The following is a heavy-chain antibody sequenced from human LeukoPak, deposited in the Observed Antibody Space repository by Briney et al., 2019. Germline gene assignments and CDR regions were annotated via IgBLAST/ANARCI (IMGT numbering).Heavy chain of an antibody. CDR1: GFTFSSSG. CDR2: ITGSGGST. CDR3: ARGRNTGRQFYFDY. Sequence: GGSLRLSCAASGFTFSSSGMGWVRQAPGKGLECVSPITGSGGSTSYTDSVKGRFTISRDNSKNTLYLQMDSLRAEDTAVYYCARGRNTGRQFYFDYWGQGTLVTVAS. J-gene: IGHJ4*02. D-gene: IGHD5-18*01. V-gene: IGHV3-23*01.